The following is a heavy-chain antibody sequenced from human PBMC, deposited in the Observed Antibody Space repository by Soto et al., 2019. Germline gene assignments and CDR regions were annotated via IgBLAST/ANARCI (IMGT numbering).Heavy chain of an antibody. CDR3: ARRYKDGRRDCISTSCLFDP. CDR1: GFTFNTYA. CDR2: ISYDGSNK. V-gene: IGHV3-30-3*01. Sequence: QVQLVESGGGVVQPGRSLRLSCAASGFTFNTYAMHWVRQAPGKGREWVAVISYDGSNKYYADSVKGRFTISRDNSKNTLYLQMNSLRPEDTAVYYCARRYKDGRRDCISTSCLFDPWGQGTLVTVSS. J-gene: IGHJ5*01. D-gene: IGHD2-2*01.